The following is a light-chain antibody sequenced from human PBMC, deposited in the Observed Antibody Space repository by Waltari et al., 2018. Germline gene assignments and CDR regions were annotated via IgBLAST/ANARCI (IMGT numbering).Light chain of an antibody. CDR3: CSYAGSYTLI. CDR2: DGS. J-gene: IGLJ2*01. V-gene: IGLV2-11*01. Sequence: QSALTHPRSVSGSHGPPVPTSSPGTSSDVGGYPYVSWYQQHPGKVPKLIIFDGSTRPSGVPNRFSGSKSGNTASLTISGLLAEDEADYYCCSYAGSYTLIFGGGTKMTVL. CDR1: SSDVGGYPY.